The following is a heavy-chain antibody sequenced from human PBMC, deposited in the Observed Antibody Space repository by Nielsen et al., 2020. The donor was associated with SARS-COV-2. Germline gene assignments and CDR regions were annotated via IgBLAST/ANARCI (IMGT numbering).Heavy chain of an antibody. CDR1: GFTFDDYA. V-gene: IGHV3-9*01. D-gene: IGHD5-18*01. CDR3: AKGQYGYGNIFDY. CDR2: ISWNSGSI. J-gene: IGHJ4*02. Sequence: GGSLRLSCAASGFTFDDYAMHWVRQAPGKGLEWVSGISWNSGSIGYADSAKGRFTISRDSAKNSLYLQMNSLRAEDTALYYCAKGQYGYGNIFDYWGQGTLVTVSS.